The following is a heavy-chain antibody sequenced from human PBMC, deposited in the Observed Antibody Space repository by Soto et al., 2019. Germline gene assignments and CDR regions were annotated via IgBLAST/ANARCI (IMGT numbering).Heavy chain of an antibody. V-gene: IGHV4-34*01. J-gene: IGHJ6*02. CDR2: INHSGST. CDR1: GGSFSGYY. Sequence: SETLSLTCAVYGGSFSGYYWSWIRQPPGKGLEWIGEINHSGSTNYNPSLKSRVTISVDTSKNQFSLKLSSVTAADTAVYYCARWGGYCSGGSCYPQRRYYYYGMDVWGQGTTVTVSS. CDR3: ARWGGYCSGGSCYPQRRYYYYGMDV. D-gene: IGHD2-15*01.